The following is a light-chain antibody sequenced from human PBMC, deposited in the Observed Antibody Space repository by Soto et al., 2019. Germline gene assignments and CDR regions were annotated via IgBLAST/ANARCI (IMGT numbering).Light chain of an antibody. CDR2: EVS. J-gene: IGLJ1*01. V-gene: IGLV2-14*01. CDR1: DISGYNY. Sequence: QPASVSWSPGQSITISCTGSDISGYNYVSWYQQYPGKAPKLMIYEVSNRPSGVSHRFSGSKSGNTASLTISGLQAEDEADYYCSTSHVFATGTKLTVL. CDR3: STSHV.